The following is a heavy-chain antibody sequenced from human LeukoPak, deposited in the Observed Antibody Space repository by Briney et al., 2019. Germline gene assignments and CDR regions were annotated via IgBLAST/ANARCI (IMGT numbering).Heavy chain of an antibody. J-gene: IGHJ4*02. CDR3: AKPSSIVIVPTALQRSLDY. CDR2: ISGSGGTP. V-gene: IGHV3-23*01. D-gene: IGHD2/OR15-2a*01. CDR1: GFTFRNYA. Sequence: GGSLRLSYSASGFTFRNYAMTWVRQAPGKGLEWVSSISGSGGTPYYPDSVKGRLSISRDNSKNALSLQMNSLRAEDTAVYYCAKPSSIVIVPTALQRSLDYWGQGALVTVSS.